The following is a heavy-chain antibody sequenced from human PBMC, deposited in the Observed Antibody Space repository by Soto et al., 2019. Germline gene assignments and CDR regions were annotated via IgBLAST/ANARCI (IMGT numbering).Heavy chain of an antibody. CDR2: ITGPRSFT. J-gene: IGHJ4*01. V-gene: IGHV3-23*01. CDR3: AKDHRDSGYDLNPIEH. Sequence: GGSLRLSCTAPGFTFSNYAITWVRQSPGQGLEWVSSITGPRSFTYYAGSVKGRFTISRDNSKRTLYLQLNSMRADDTAVYYCAKDHRDSGYDLNPIEHWGHRTQVTVSS. CDR1: GFTFSNYA. D-gene: IGHD5-12*01.